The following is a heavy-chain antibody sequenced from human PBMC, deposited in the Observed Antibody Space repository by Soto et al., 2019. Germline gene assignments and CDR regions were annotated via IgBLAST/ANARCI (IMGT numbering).Heavy chain of an antibody. V-gene: IGHV4-59*01. D-gene: IGHD6-19*01. CDR3: ARQAVAAYDAFDI. CDR1: GGSISSYY. Sequence: SETLSLTCTVSGGSISSYYWSWIRQPPGKGLEWIGYIYYSGSTNYNPSLKSRVTISVDTSKNQFSLKLSSVTAADTAVFYCARQAVAAYDAFDIWGQGTMVTVPS. CDR2: IYYSGST. J-gene: IGHJ3*02.